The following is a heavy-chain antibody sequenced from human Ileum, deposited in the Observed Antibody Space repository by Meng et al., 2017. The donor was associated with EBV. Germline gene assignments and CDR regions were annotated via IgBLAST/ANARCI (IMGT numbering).Heavy chain of an antibody. Sequence: QWWRPRLGRRPAPLLPAFAASGVSVRSNNCWSWVRPPPGKGLEWIGDILHIGRTNNSPSLQSRVTISRDNSKNQFSLILTSVTAADTAIYYCAKVSLTGTFYDHWGQGILVTVSS. CDR2: ILHIGRT. CDR3: AKVSLTGTFYDH. CDR1: GVSVRSNNC. V-gene: IGHV4-4*03. D-gene: IGHD3-9*01. J-gene: IGHJ4*02.